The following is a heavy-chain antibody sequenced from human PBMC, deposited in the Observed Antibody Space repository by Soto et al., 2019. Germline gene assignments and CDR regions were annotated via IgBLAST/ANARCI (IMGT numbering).Heavy chain of an antibody. CDR2: ISRYGGVT. CDR3: AKGIDTSGYYPFDY. V-gene: IGHV3-23*01. Sequence: KGLEWVSAISRYGGVTHYADSVEGRFTISRDNSRDTLYLQMHSLRSEDTAVYYCAKGIDTSGYYPFDYSGQGTLVSVS. J-gene: IGHJ4*02. D-gene: IGHD3-22*01.